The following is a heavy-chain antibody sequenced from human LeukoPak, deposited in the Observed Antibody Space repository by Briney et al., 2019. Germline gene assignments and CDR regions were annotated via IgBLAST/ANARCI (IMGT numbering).Heavy chain of an antibody. D-gene: IGHD3-10*01. J-gene: IGHJ6*03. Sequence: PGGSLRLSCAASGFTFSSYSMNWVRQAPGKGLEWVSSISSSSSYIYYADSVKGRFTISRDNAKNSLYLQMNSLRAEDTAVYYCARGHGEPPHYYMDVWGKGTTVTVSS. V-gene: IGHV3-21*01. CDR3: ARGHGEPPHYYMDV. CDR2: ISSSSSYI. CDR1: GFTFSSYS.